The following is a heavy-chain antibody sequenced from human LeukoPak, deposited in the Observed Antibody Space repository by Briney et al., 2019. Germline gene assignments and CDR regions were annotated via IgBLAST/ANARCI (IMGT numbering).Heavy chain of an antibody. CDR1: GDSVGIYY. CDR3: ARRYSSRRRFDY. Sequence: SETLSLTCTVSGDSVGIYYWSWIRQPPGKGLEWIGYIYYRGNTNYNPSLKSRVTISVDTSKNQFSLNLSSVTAADTAVYYCARRYSSRRRFDYWGQGTQVTVSS. D-gene: IGHD6-13*01. CDR2: IYYRGNT. J-gene: IGHJ4*02. V-gene: IGHV4-59*02.